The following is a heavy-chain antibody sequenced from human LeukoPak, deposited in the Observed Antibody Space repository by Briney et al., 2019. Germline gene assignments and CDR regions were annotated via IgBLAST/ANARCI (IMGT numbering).Heavy chain of an antibody. J-gene: IGHJ4*02. CDR1: GFTFSSYS. CDR2: ISSSSSTI. Sequence: GGSLRLSCAASGFTFSSYSMNWVRQAPGKGLEWVSYISSSSSTIYYADSVKGRFTISRDNAKNSLYLQMNSLRDEDTAVYYCARDPPYYYGSGSSRTPDYFDYWGQGTLVTVSS. D-gene: IGHD3-10*01. CDR3: ARDPPYYYGSGSSRTPDYFDY. V-gene: IGHV3-48*02.